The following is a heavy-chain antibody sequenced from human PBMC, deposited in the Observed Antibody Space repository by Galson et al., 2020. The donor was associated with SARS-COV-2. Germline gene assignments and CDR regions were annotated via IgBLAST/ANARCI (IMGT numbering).Heavy chain of an antibody. Sequence: GESLKISCAASGFPFDMYSMTWVRQAPGKGLEWVSFISSGSSYIYYADSVRGRFTIPRDNAKNSVSLQMNSLRAEDTALYFCARQYDGRSQDGFDVWGQGTMVTVAS. CDR3: ARQYDGRSQDGFDV. D-gene: IGHD1-26*01. CDR1: GFPFDMYS. V-gene: IGHV3-21*01. CDR2: ISSGSSYI. J-gene: IGHJ3*01.